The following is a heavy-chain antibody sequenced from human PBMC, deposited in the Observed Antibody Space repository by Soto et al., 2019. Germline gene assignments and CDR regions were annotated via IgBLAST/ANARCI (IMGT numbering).Heavy chain of an antibody. D-gene: IGHD1-26*01. CDR1: GFTSSGYG. J-gene: IGHJ4*02. Sequence: QVQLVESGGGVVQPGRSLRLSCAASGFTSSGYGMHWVRQAPGKGLEWVAVIRYDGSNTYYADSVKGRFTISRDNPKNTLYLQMNSLRAEDTAVYYCARDGVGATTYFGYFDYWGQGTLVTVSS. CDR2: IRYDGSNT. CDR3: ARDGVGATTYFGYFDY. V-gene: IGHV3-33*01.